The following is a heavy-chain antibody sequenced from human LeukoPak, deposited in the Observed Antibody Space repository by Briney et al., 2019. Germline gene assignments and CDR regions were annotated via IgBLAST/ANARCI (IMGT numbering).Heavy chain of an antibody. CDR1: GFTFSSYS. J-gene: IGHJ3*02. D-gene: IGHD5-18*01. CDR2: ISSSSSYI. CDR3: ARVGGYSYGYGDAFDI. V-gene: IGHV3-21*01. Sequence: GGSLRPSCAASGFTFSSYSMNWVRQAPGKGLEWVSSISSSSSYIYYADSVKGRFTISRDNAKNSLYLQMNSLRAEDTAVYYCARVGGYSYGYGDAFDIWGQGTMVTVSS.